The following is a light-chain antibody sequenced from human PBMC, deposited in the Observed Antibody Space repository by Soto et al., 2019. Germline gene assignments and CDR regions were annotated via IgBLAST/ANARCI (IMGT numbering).Light chain of an antibody. CDR3: EQGSHWPPS. J-gene: IGKJ2*01. CDR2: DAS. Sequence: EIVLTQSPATLSLSPGERATLSCRASQSVSSYLAWYQQKPGQAPRLLIYDASNRATGITARFSGSGSGTDFTHNTSRLEHQVFYVYYGEQGSHWPPSFGQGTKVEIK. CDR1: QSVSSY. V-gene: IGKV3-11*01.